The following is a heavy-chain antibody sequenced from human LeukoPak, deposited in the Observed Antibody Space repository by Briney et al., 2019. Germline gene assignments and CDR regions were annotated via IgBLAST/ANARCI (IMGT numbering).Heavy chain of an antibody. CDR3: ARGEYYDSWDAFDI. Sequence: PGASVKVSCKASGYTFTGYYMHWVRQAPGQGLEWMGRINPNSGGTNYAQKFQGRVTMTRDTSISTAYVELSRLRSDDTAVYYCARGEYYDSWDAFDIWGQGTMVTVSS. CDR1: GYTFTGYY. D-gene: IGHD3-22*01. J-gene: IGHJ3*02. CDR2: INPNSGGT. V-gene: IGHV1-2*06.